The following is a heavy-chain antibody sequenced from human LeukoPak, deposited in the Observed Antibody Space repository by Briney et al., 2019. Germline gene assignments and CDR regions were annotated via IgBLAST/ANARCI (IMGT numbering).Heavy chain of an antibody. CDR2: FDPEDGET. CDR1: GYTLTELS. V-gene: IGHV1-24*01. CDR3: ATVTLNLYYYYGMDV. Sequence: ASVKVSCKVCGYTLTELSMHWVRQAPGKGLEWMGGFDPEDGETIYAQKFQGRVTMTEDTSTDTAYMELSSLRSEDTAVYYCATVTLNLYYYYGMDVWGQGTTVTVSS. J-gene: IGHJ6*02. D-gene: IGHD4-23*01.